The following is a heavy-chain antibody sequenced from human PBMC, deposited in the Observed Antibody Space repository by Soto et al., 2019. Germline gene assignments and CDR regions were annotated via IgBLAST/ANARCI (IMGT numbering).Heavy chain of an antibody. CDR2: IIPIFGTA. Sequence: SVNVSCKASGGTFSSYAISWVRQAPGQGLEWMGGIIPIFGTANYAQKFQGRVTITADESTSTAYMELSSLRSEDTAVYYCARGVGARADYYYGMDVWGQGTTVTVSS. J-gene: IGHJ6*02. CDR1: GGTFSSYA. D-gene: IGHD1-26*01. CDR3: ARGVGARADYYYGMDV. V-gene: IGHV1-69*13.